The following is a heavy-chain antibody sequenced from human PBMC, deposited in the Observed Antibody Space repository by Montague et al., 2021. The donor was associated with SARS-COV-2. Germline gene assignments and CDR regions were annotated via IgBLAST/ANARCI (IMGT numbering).Heavy chain of an antibody. J-gene: IGHJ6*02. Sequence: TLSLTCTVSGGSISSGSYYWTWIRQPAGKGLEWIGRIYTSASTNSNPSLKSRVTISVDRSKYQFSLKLSSVTAADTAVYYCARGDDNGSYWLRGMDVWGQGTTVTVSS. V-gene: IGHV4-61*02. CDR3: ARGDDNGSYWLRGMDV. CDR2: IYTSAST. D-gene: IGHD1-26*01. CDR1: GGSISSGSYY.